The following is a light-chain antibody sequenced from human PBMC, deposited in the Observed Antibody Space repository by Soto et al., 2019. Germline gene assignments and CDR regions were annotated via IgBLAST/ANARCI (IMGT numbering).Light chain of an antibody. J-gene: IGKJ2*02. CDR1: QSISSY. CDR2: AAS. V-gene: IGKV1-6*01. Sequence: IQMTQSPSSLSASVGDRVTITCRASQSISSYLNWYQQKPGKAPKLLIYAASSLQSGVPSRFTGSGSGTDFTLSVNDLQPEDIATYFCLQDYDFPCTFGQGTKVDSK. CDR3: LQDYDFPCT.